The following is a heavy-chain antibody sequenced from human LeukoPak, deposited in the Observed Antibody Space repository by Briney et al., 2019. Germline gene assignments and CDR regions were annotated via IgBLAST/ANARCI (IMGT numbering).Heavy chain of an antibody. J-gene: IGHJ4*02. CDR2: ISSNGGST. V-gene: IGHV3-64*01. CDR1: GFTFSSYA. CDR3: ARGRTGTAKPSFDY. D-gene: IGHD1-7*01. Sequence: RGSLRLSCAASGFTFSSYAMHWVRQAQGKGLEYVSAISSNGGSTYYTNSVKGRFTISRDNSKNTLYLQMGSLRAEDMAVYYCARGRTGTAKPSFDYWGQGTLVTVSS.